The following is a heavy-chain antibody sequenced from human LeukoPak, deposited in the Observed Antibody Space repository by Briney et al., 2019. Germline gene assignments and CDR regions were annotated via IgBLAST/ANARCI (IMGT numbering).Heavy chain of an antibody. CDR3: AKDCKTYYYDSSGYPPDAFDI. J-gene: IGHJ3*02. CDR2: ISGSGGST. D-gene: IGHD3-22*01. Sequence: GGSLRLSCAASGFTFSIYAMSWVRQAPGKGLEWVSAISGSGGSTYYADSVKGRFTISRDNSKKTLYLQMNSLRAEDTAVYYCAKDCKTYYYDSSGYPPDAFDIWGQGTMVTVSS. CDR1: GFTFSIYA. V-gene: IGHV3-23*01.